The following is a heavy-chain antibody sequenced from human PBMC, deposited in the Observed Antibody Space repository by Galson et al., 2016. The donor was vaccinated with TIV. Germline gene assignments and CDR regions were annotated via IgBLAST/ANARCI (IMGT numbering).Heavy chain of an antibody. D-gene: IGHD3-22*01. V-gene: IGHV1-18*01. CDR3: TGDRGSITMIPVIDYYFGMDV. Sequence: QSGAEVKKPGASVKVSCKASGYTLNKYGVSWVRQAPGQGLEWMGWISASSGDTNSAQKFQGTDTTTTDTYTSTAYLDLRSLRSDDTAVYYCTGDRGSITMIPVIDYYFGMDVWGQGTTVTISS. CDR1: GYTLNKYG. J-gene: IGHJ6*02. CDR2: ISASSGDT.